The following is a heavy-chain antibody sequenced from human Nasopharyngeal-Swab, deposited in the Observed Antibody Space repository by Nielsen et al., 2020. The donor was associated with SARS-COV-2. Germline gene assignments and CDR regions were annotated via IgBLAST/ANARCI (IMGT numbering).Heavy chain of an antibody. J-gene: IGHJ5*02. CDR3: ARQEYLNWFDP. V-gene: IGHV4-39*01. D-gene: IGHD6-6*01. CDR2: IYYSGST. CDR1: GGSISSSSYY. Sequence: SETLSLTCTVSGGSISSSSYYWGWIRQPPGKGLEWIGGIYYSGSTYYNPSLKSRVTISVDTSKNQFSLKLSSVTAADTAVYYCARQEYLNWFDPWGQGTLVTVSS.